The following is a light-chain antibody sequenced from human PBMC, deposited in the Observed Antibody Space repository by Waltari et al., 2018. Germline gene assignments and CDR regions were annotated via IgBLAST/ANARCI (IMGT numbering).Light chain of an antibody. V-gene: IGLV2-14*01. J-gene: IGLJ2*01. CDR1: DSDLGSYNY. CDR3: TSYTTTRLT. CDR2: DFS. Sequence: QSAPTQPASVSGSPGQSITISCIGNDSDLGSYNYVSWYRQTPGKAPEVIIYDFSSRPPGVSSRFSGSKSGNTASLTISGLQAEDEGHYYCTSYTTTRLTFGGGTKLTV.